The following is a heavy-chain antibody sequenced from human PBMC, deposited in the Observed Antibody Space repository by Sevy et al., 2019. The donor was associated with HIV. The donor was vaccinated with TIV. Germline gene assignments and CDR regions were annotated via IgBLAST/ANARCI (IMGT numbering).Heavy chain of an antibody. CDR2: INSDGTTT. J-gene: IGHJ3*02. CDR1: GFTFSNHW. CDR3: ARRGGLTDEGFDI. V-gene: IGHV3-74*01. D-gene: IGHD3-16*01. Sequence: GGSLRLSCSASGFTFSNHWMHWVRQVPGKGLVWVSYINSDGTTTTYADSVKGRFTISRDNAKNTLYLQMNSLGAEDTAVYYCARRGGLTDEGFDIWGQGTMVTVSS.